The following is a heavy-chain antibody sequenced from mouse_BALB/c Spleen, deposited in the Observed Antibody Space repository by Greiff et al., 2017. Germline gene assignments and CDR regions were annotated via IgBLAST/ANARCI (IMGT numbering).Heavy chain of an antibody. CDR2: ISYSGST. CDR3: ATLTMITTVYAMDY. Sequence: EVQLQESGPSLVKPSQTLSLTCSVTGDSITSGYWNWVRKFPGNKLEYMGYISYSGSTYYNPSLKSRISITRDTSKNQYYLQLNSVTTEDTATYYCATLTMITTVYAMDYWGQGTSVTVSS. D-gene: IGHD2-4*01. CDR1: GDSITSGY. J-gene: IGHJ4*01. V-gene: IGHV3-8*02.